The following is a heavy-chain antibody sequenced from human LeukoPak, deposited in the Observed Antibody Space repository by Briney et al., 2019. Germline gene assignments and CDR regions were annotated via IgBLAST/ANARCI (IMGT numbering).Heavy chain of an antibody. D-gene: IGHD3/OR15-3a*01. V-gene: IGHV3-23*01. J-gene: IGHJ4*02. CDR2: ISDSGGSI. CDR1: GITLSNYG. CDR3: AKRGVVIRVILVGFHKEAYYFES. Sequence: GGSLRLSCAVSGITLSNYGMSWVRQAPGKGLEWVAGISDSGGSIKYADSVKGRFTIARDNRKNTLYLQMKSLRAEDTAVYFCAKRGVVIRVILVGFHKEAYYFESWGQGALVTVSS.